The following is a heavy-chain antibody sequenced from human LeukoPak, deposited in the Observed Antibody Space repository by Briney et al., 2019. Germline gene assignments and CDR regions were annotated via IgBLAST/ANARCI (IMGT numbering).Heavy chain of an antibody. D-gene: IGHD2-8*01. Sequence: GGSLRLSCAGSGFTFSSYAMSWVRQAPGNGLGWPAAISDTGATTYDADSVKGRFTISRATSRSTLYLQMNSLRAADTALYYCAKDTSLGRYCTNGVCSPFDYWGQGTLVTVSS. J-gene: IGHJ4*02. CDR2: ISDTGATT. V-gene: IGHV3-23*01. CDR3: AKDTSLGRYCTNGVCSPFDY. CDR1: GFTFSSYA.